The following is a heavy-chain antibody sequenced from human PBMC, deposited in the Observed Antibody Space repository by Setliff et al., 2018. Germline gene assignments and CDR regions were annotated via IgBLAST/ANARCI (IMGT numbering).Heavy chain of an antibody. CDR1: GYTFTSHY. CDR3: ARVAAAGPSILYMDV. CDR2: ISAYNGNT. V-gene: IGHV1-18*04. Sequence: ASVKVSCKASGYTFTSHYMHWVRQAPGRGLEWMGWISAYNGNTNYAQKLQGRVTMTTDTSTSTAYMELRSLRSDDTAVYYCARVAAAGPSILYMDVWGKGTTVTVS. D-gene: IGHD6-13*01. J-gene: IGHJ6*03.